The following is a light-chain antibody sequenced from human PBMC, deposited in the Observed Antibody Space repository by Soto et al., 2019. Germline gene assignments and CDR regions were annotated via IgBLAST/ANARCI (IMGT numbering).Light chain of an antibody. CDR3: QQYGSSPHT. CDR1: QSVSSNS. Sequence: EIVLTQSPGTLSLSPGERATLSCRASQSVSSNSLAWYQQKPGQAPRLLIYAASSRATGIPDRFSGSGSGTDFTLTISRLEPEDSAVYYCQQYGSSPHTFGQGTKLESK. J-gene: IGKJ2*01. V-gene: IGKV3-20*01. CDR2: AAS.